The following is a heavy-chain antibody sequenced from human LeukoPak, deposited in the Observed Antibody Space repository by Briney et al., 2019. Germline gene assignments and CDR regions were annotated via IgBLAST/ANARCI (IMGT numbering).Heavy chain of an antibody. Sequence: GSPRLSCAASGFTFSSYEMNWVRQAPGKGLEWVSYISSSGSTIYYADSVKGRFTISRDNAKNSLYLQMNSLRAEDTAVYYCARGYYYGSGSYGDYWGQGTLVTVSS. V-gene: IGHV3-48*03. CDR2: ISSSGSTI. CDR3: ARGYYYGSGSYGDY. J-gene: IGHJ4*02. D-gene: IGHD3-10*01. CDR1: GFTFSSYE.